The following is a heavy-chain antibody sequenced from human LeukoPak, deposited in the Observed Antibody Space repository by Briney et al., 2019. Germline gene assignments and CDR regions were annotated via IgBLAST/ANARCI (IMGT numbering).Heavy chain of an antibody. CDR1: GDTLISYG. CDR2: ISSSTTTT. D-gene: IGHD4-11*01. Sequence: QPGGSLRLSCVASGDTLISYGMNWVRQAPGKGLEWISSISSSTTTTYCADSVRGRFTISRDSAKNSLYLHMNSLRAEDTAIYYCARGYSNPPLEYWGQGTPVTVSS. CDR3: ARGYSNPPLEY. J-gene: IGHJ4*02. V-gene: IGHV3-48*01.